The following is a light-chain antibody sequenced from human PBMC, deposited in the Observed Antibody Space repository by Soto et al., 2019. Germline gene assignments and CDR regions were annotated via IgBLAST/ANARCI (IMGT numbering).Light chain of an antibody. V-gene: IGKV3D-15*01. Sequence: IVMTQSPATLSVSPGERATLSCRASQSVNIYLAWYQQKPGQAPRLLIFGASYRATGIPARFSGSGSGTEFNLTISSLQSEDFATYFCQQSYSTPPWTFGQGTKVDIK. J-gene: IGKJ1*01. CDR1: QSVNIY. CDR2: GAS. CDR3: QQSYSTPPWT.